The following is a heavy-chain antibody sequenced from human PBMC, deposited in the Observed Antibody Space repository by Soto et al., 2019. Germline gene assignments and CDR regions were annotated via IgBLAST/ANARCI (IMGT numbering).Heavy chain of an antibody. J-gene: IGHJ4*02. CDR1: GYRFTTYW. CDR2: IYPGDSDT. D-gene: IGHD5-12*01. Sequence: EVQLVQSGAEVKKPGESLKISCKGSGYRFTTYWIGWVRQMTGKGLEWMGIIYPGDSDTTYSPSFQGQVTISADKSLSTAYLEWSSLPASDTAMYDCASLVAPGGEVNNLDYWGQGTLVTVSA. CDR3: ASLVAPGGEVNNLDY. V-gene: IGHV5-51*03.